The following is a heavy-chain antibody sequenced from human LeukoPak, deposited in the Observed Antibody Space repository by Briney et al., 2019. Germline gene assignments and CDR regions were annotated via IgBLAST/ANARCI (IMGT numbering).Heavy chain of an antibody. CDR1: GYTFTGYY. Sequence: ASVKVSCKASGYTFTGYYVHWVRQAPGQGLEWMVWINPNSGGTNYAQKFQGRVTMTRDTSISTAYMELSRLRSDDTAVYYCARCDSSGYFGLKYYMDVWGKGTTVTVSS. V-gene: IGHV1-2*02. D-gene: IGHD3-22*01. J-gene: IGHJ6*03. CDR2: INPNSGGT. CDR3: ARCDSSGYFGLKYYMDV.